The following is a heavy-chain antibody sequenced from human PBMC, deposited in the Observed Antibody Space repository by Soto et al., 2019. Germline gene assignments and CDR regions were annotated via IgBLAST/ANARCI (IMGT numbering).Heavy chain of an antibody. CDR2: ISSSSSYI. V-gene: IGHV3-21*01. CDR3: ARVRWELRLHDAFDI. Sequence: EVQLVESGGGLVKPGGSLRLSCAASGFTFSSYSMNWVRQAPGKGLEWVSSISSSSSYIYYADSVKGRFTISRDNAKNSLYLQMNSLRAEDTAVYYCARVRWELRLHDAFDIWGQGTMFTVSS. J-gene: IGHJ3*02. CDR1: GFTFSSYS. D-gene: IGHD1-26*01.